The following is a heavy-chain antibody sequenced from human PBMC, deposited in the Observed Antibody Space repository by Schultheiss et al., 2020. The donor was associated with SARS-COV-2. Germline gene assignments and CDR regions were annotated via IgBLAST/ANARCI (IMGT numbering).Heavy chain of an antibody. CDR2: IIPILGIA. D-gene: IGHD1-1*01. V-gene: IGHV1-69*04. J-gene: IGHJ4*02. CDR1: GGTFSSYT. Sequence: LVKVSCKASGGTFSSYTISWVRQAPGQGLEWMGRIIPILGIANYAQKFQGRVTITADKSTSTAYMELSSLRSEDTAVYYCARDLGATGGGDYWGQGTLVTVSS. CDR3: ARDLGATGGGDY.